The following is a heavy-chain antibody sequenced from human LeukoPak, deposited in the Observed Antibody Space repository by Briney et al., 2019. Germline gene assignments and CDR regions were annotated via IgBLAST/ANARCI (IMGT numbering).Heavy chain of an antibody. V-gene: IGHV1-8*01. CDR2: MNPNSGNT. CDR1: GYTFTSYD. Sequence: ASVKVSCKASGYTFTSYDINWVRQATGQGLEWMGWMNPNSGNTGYAQKFQGRVTMTRNTSISTAYMALSSLRSEGTAVYYCARAPIVGYDFWSGYFTYYGMDVWGQGTTVTVSS. CDR3: ARAPIVGYDFWSGYFTYYGMDV. J-gene: IGHJ6*02. D-gene: IGHD3-3*01.